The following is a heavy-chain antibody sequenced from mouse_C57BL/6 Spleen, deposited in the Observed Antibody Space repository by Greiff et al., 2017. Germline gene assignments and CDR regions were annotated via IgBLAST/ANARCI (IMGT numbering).Heavy chain of an antibody. D-gene: IGHD4-1*01. CDR2: INPYNGGT. CDR3: ARWDSNFDY. V-gene: IGHV1-19*01. Sequence: EVQLQQSGPVLVKPGASVKMSCKASGYTFTDYYMNWVKQSHGKSLEWIGVINPYNGGTSYNQKFKGKATLTVDKSSSTAYMELNSLTSEDSAVYYCARWDSNFDYWGQGTTLTVSS. CDR1: GYTFTDYY. J-gene: IGHJ2*01.